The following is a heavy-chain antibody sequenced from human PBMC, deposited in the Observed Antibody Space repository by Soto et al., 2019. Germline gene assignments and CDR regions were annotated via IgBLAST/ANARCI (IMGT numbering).Heavy chain of an antibody. J-gene: IGHJ2*01. CDR3: ARGRGPGDLRRWYFDL. Sequence: QLTLKESGPTLVKPTQTLTLTCTFSGFSLTTSGVGVAWIRQTPGKALEWLTLIYWDDDKRHSPSLNRRLTITKTTTKPQVVRKLTNMDRPDSATYYCARGRGPGDLRRWYFDLWGRSTLVTVSS. CDR1: GFSLTTSGVG. CDR2: IYWDDDK. D-gene: IGHD1-26*01. V-gene: IGHV2-5*02.